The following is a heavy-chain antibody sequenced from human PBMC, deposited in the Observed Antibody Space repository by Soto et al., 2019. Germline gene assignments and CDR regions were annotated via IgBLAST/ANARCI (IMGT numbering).Heavy chain of an antibody. Sequence: SETLSLTCTVSGGSMTSYYWTWIRQPAGKGLEWIGRVYSSGGTYFNPSLKSRVTMSVDTSNNQVSLKLSSVTAADSAIYYCARDGEYTSGWYSFDSWGPGTLVTVSS. D-gene: IGHD6-19*01. CDR1: GGSMTSYY. CDR2: VYSSGGT. CDR3: ARDGEYTSGWYSFDS. V-gene: IGHV4-4*07. J-gene: IGHJ5*01.